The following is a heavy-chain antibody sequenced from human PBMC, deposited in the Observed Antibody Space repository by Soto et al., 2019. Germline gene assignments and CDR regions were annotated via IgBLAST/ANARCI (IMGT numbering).Heavy chain of an antibody. Sequence: QVQLQELGPGLVKPSQTLSLTCTVSGASISSGDYYWSWIRQPPGKGLEWIAYISYRGTTYYNPFLKSRFTMSVDTSKNQFSLKLNSVNAADTAVYYCVRVLGSRFMEWPRFDPWGQGTLVTVSS. CDR1: GASISSGDYY. J-gene: IGHJ5*02. D-gene: IGHD3-3*01. CDR2: ISYRGTT. CDR3: VRVLGSRFMEWPRFDP. V-gene: IGHV4-30-4*01.